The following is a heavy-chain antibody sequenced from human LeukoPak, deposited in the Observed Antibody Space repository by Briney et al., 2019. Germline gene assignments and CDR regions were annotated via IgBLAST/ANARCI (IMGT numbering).Heavy chain of an antibody. CDR2: IKQGGNEK. D-gene: IGHD6-6*01. J-gene: IGHJ6*03. CDR1: GLTFSSYW. CDR3: AREGQQVVPSYYYYYMDV. Sequence: GGSLRLSCAASGLTFSSYWMSWVRQAPGKGLEWVANIKQGGNEKYYVDSVKGRFTISRDNAKSSLYLQMNSLRAEDTAIYYCAREGQQVVPSYYYYYMDVWGKGTTVTVSS. V-gene: IGHV3-7*01.